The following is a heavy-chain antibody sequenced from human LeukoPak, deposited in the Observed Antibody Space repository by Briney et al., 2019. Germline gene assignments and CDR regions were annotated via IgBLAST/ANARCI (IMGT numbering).Heavy chain of an antibody. CDR2: ISASSYST. Sequence: PGGSLRLSCAASGYTFDNYAMSWVRQAPGKGLEWVSGISASSYSTYYADSVKGRFTIARDNPRNTSYLQMNSLRAEDTAVYYCAKVVGPMVRGASAHKSAFDIWGQGTMVTVSS. CDR1: GYTFDNYA. V-gene: IGHV3-23*01. D-gene: IGHD3-10*01. J-gene: IGHJ3*02. CDR3: AKVVGPMVRGASAHKSAFDI.